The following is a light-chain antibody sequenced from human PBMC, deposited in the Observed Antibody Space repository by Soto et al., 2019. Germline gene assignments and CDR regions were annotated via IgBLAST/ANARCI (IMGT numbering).Light chain of an antibody. J-gene: IGKJ2*01. V-gene: IGKV3-20*01. Sequence: ETVMTQSPGPLHLSPGERATLSGSASRRVSGGYLAWDRQKPGQAPRLLIFGASNRATGIPERFTGSGSGTDFTLTISRLEPEDFAVYYCQQYGISQNTFGQGTKREIK. CDR1: RRVSGGY. CDR3: QQYGISQNT. CDR2: GAS.